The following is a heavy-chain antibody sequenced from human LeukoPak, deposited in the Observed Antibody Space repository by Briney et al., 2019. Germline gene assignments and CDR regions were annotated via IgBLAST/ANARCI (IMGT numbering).Heavy chain of an antibody. Sequence: GGSLRLSCAASGFIFSDYYMTWIRQAPGKGLELISFISSSGSYTNSADSVKGRFTISRDNAKNSLYLQMNSLRAEDTAVYYCARVYGVLGSRDQQLMHWGQGTLVTVPS. V-gene: IGHV3-11*06. CDR2: ISSSGSYT. CDR1: GFIFSDYY. J-gene: IGHJ4*02. D-gene: IGHD6-13*01. CDR3: ARVYGVLGSRDQQLMH.